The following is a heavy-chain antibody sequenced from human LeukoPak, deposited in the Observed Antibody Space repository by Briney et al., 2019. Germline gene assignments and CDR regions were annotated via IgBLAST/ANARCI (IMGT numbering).Heavy chain of an antibody. D-gene: IGHD3-22*01. V-gene: IGHV1-8*01. CDR1: GYTFTSYD. CDR3: ARTRSAYYDSSGYSV. Sequence: GASVKVSCKASGYTFTSYDIHWVRQATGRGLEWMGWMSPNSDNTGYGQKFQGRVTMTRDTSISTAYMELSSLRSEDTAVYYCARTRSAYYDSSGYSVWGQGTLVTVSS. J-gene: IGHJ4*02. CDR2: MSPNSDNT.